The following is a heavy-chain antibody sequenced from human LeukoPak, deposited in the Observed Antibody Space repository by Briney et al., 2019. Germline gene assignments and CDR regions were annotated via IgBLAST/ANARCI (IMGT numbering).Heavy chain of an antibody. CDR1: GFTFSEFD. D-gene: IGHD7-27*01. V-gene: IGHV3-30*02. J-gene: IGHJ4*02. Sequence: PGGSLRLSCSASGFTFSEFDMHWVRQAPGKGLEWLTFIRYDGNSKYYAGSPQGRFTVSRDNSKNTLYLHMNSLTHEDTAVYYCARARLGTTTSFYFGHWGQGTLVTVSS. CDR3: ARARLGTTTSFYFGH. CDR2: IRYDGNSK.